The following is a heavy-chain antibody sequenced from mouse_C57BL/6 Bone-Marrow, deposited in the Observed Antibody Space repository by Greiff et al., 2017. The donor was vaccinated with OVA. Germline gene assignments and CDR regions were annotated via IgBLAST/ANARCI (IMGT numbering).Heavy chain of an antibody. CDR3: TRKEIYYYGSSDWYFDV. Sequence: VQLQQPGAELVRPGASVTLSCKASGYTFTDYEMHWVKQTPVHGLEWIGAIDPETGGTAYNQKFRGKAILTADKSSSTAYMELRSLTSEDSAVYYCTRKEIYYYGSSDWYFDVWGTGTTVTVSS. V-gene: IGHV1-15*01. CDR1: GYTFTDYE. D-gene: IGHD1-1*01. J-gene: IGHJ1*03. CDR2: IDPETGGT.